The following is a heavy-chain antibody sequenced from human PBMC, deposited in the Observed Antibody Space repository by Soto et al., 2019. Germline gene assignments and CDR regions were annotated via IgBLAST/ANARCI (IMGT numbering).Heavy chain of an antibody. CDR1: GSTFTSNG. Sequence: ASVNVSCKVSGSTFTSNGIGWVRQAPGQGLEWMGWISAYNGNTNYPQKLQGRVTMTTDTSTSTAYMELRSLGSDDTAVYYCARRIYDSSGPTWFDPWGQGTLVTVSS. CDR2: ISAYNGNT. D-gene: IGHD3-22*01. V-gene: IGHV1-18*04. CDR3: ARRIYDSSGPTWFDP. J-gene: IGHJ5*02.